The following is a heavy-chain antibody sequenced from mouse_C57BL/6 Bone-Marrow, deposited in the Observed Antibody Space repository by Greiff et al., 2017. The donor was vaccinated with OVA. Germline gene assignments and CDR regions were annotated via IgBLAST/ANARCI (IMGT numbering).Heavy chain of an antibody. V-gene: IGHV1-54*01. CDR2: INPGSGGT. CDR1: GYAFTNYL. CDR3: ARDEYGSSPGFAY. D-gene: IGHD1-1*01. J-gene: IGHJ3*01. Sequence: VQLQQSGAGLVRPGTSVKVSCKASGYAFTNYLIEWVKQRPGQGLEWVGVINPGSGGTNYNEKFKGKATLTADKSFSTAYMQLSSLTSEDSAVYFGARDEYGSSPGFAYWGQGTLVTVSA.